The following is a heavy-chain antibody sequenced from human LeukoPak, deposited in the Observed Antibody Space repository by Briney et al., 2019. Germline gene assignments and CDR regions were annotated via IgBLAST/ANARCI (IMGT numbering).Heavy chain of an antibody. Sequence: GGSLRLSCAASGFTFSSYAMSWVRQAPGKGLEWVSAISGSGGSTYYADSVKGRFTISRDNSKNTLYLQMNSLRAEDTAVYYCAKDDTMVRGVIITCYYYYYMDVWGKGTTVTVSS. CDR3: AKDDTMVRGVIITCYYYYYMDV. CDR1: GFTFSSYA. CDR2: ISGSGGST. V-gene: IGHV3-23*01. D-gene: IGHD3-10*01. J-gene: IGHJ6*03.